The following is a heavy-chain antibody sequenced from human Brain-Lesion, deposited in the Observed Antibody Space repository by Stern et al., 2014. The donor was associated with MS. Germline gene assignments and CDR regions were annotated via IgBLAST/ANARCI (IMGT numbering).Heavy chain of an antibody. CDR1: GGSISSGGYY. CDR2: MFNSGST. CDR3: ARGRVVPGFQYYATDV. V-gene: IGHV4-61*02. Sequence: VQLVESGPGLVKPSQTLSLSCTVSGGSISSGGYYWSWIRQPAGKGLEWIGGMFNSGSTTYNPSPQRRVNNSIDKCNNQFSLRLTSMTAADTAVYYCARGRVVPGFQYYATDVWGQGTTVIVSS. D-gene: IGHD2-2*01. J-gene: IGHJ6*02.